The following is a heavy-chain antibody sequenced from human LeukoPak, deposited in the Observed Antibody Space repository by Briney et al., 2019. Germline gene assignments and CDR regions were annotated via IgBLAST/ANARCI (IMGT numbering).Heavy chain of an antibody. V-gene: IGHV4-30-4*01. CDR3: ARGYSSGWYGGCIDY. CDR1: GGSISSGDYY. D-gene: IGHD6-19*01. CDR2: IYYSGST. Sequence: SQTLSLTCTVSGGSISSGDYYWSWIRQPPGEGLEWIGYIYYSGSTYYNPSLKSRLIISVDTSKNQFSLKLSSVTAADTAVYYCARGYSSGWYGGCIDYWGQGALVTVSS. J-gene: IGHJ4*02.